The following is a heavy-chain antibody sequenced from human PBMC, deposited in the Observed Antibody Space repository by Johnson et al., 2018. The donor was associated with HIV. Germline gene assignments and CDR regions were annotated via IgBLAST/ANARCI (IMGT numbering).Heavy chain of an antibody. J-gene: IGHJ3*02. CDR3: AKDGGARGSSWYEGVFDI. V-gene: IGHV3-23*04. D-gene: IGHD6-13*01. CDR1: GFIFSSYA. CDR2: ISGSGDST. Sequence: VQLVESGGGLVQPGRSLRLSCAASGFIFSSYAMSWVRQAPGKGLEWVSGISGSGDSTYYADSVKGRFTISRDNSKNTLYLQINSLRAEDTAVYYCAKDGGARGSSWYEGVFDIWGQGTMVIVSS.